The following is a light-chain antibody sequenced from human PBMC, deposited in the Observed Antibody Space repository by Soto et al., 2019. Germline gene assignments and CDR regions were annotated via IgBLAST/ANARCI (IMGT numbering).Light chain of an antibody. Sequence: DIQMTQSPSSLSASVGDRVTITCRASQSISSYLNWYQQKPGKAPKLLIYAASSLQSGVPSRFSGSGSGTAVTLTIISLQPEDFATYYCQQSYSTPYSAFGPGTKVDIK. CDR2: AAS. CDR3: QQSYSTPYSA. V-gene: IGKV1-39*01. CDR1: QSISSY. J-gene: IGKJ3*01.